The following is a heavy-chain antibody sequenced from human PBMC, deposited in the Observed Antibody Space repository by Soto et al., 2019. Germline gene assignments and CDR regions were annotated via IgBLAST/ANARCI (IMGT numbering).Heavy chain of an antibody. Sequence: GASVKVSCKASGYTFTSYDINWVRQATGQGREWMGWMNPNSGNTGYAQKFQGRVTMTRNTSISTAYMELSSLRSEDTAVYYCARGVIAVAGYYYYYGMDVWGQGXTVTVSS. CDR3: ARGVIAVAGYYYYYGMDV. D-gene: IGHD6-19*01. V-gene: IGHV1-8*01. CDR2: MNPNSGNT. CDR1: GYTFTSYD. J-gene: IGHJ6*02.